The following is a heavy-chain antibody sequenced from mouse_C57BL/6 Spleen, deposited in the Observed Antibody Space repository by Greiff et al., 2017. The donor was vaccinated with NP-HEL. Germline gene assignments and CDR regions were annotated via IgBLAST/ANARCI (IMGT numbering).Heavy chain of an antibody. Sequence: VQLQQSGAELARPGASVKLSCKASGYTFTSYGISWVKQRTGQGLEWIGEIYPRSGSTYYNEKFKGKATLTADKSSSTAYMELRSLTSEDSAVYFCARLGPPYYGDDGVYAMDYWGQGTSVTVSS. CDR1: GYTFTSYG. CDR2: IYPRSGST. J-gene: IGHJ4*01. D-gene: IGHD2-9*01. V-gene: IGHV1-81*01. CDR3: ARLGPPYYGDDGVYAMDY.